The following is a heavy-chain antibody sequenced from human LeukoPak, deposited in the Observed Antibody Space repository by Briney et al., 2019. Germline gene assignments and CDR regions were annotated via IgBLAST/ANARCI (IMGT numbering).Heavy chain of an antibody. D-gene: IGHD3-22*01. Sequence: SETLSLTCTVSGGSISSSSYYWGWIRQPPGKGLEWIGSIYYSGSTYYNPSLKSRVTISVDTSKNQFSLKLSSVTAADTAVYYCARSTLYYYDSSGYYENYWYFDLWGRGTLVTVSS. V-gene: IGHV4-39*07. CDR3: ARSTLYYYDSSGYYENYWYFDL. J-gene: IGHJ2*01. CDR1: GGSISSSSYY. CDR2: IYYSGST.